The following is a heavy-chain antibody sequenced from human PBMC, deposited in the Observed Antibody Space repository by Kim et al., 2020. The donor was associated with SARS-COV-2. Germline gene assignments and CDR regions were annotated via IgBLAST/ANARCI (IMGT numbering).Heavy chain of an antibody. Sequence: ASVKVSCKASGYTFTSYGISWVRQAPGQGLEWMGWISAYNGNTNYAQKLQGRVTMTTDTSTSTAYMELRSLRSDDTAVYYCARGFLDSSSWYWGNFDYWGQGTLVTVSS. D-gene: IGHD6-13*01. J-gene: IGHJ4*02. CDR1: GYTFTSYG. V-gene: IGHV1-18*01. CDR3: ARGFLDSSSWYWGNFDY. CDR2: ISAYNGNT.